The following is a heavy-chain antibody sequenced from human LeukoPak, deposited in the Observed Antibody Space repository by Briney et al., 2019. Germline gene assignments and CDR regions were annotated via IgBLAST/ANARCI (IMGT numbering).Heavy chain of an antibody. CDR2: IYYSGST. Sequence: SSETLSLTCTVSGGSISSSSYYWGWIRQPPGKGLEWIGSIYYSGSTYYNPSLKSRVTISVDTSKNQFSLKLSSVTAADTAVYYCARVIVGVDYWGQGTLVTVSS. V-gene: IGHV4-39*07. D-gene: IGHD1-26*01. CDR3: ARVIVGVDY. CDR1: GGSISSSSYY. J-gene: IGHJ4*02.